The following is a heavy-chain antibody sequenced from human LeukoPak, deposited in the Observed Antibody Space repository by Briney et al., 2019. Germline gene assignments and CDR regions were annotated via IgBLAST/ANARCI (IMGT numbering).Heavy chain of an antibody. CDR3: ARDPRGSRVYGMDV. V-gene: IGHV1-69*13. Sequence: ASVKVSCKASGGTFSSYAISWVRQAPGQGLEWMGGIIPTFGTANYAQKFQGRVTITADESTSTAYMELSSLRSEDTAVYYCARDPRGSRVYGMDVWGQGTTVTVSS. CDR2: IIPTFGTA. D-gene: IGHD6-13*01. CDR1: GGTFSSYA. J-gene: IGHJ6*02.